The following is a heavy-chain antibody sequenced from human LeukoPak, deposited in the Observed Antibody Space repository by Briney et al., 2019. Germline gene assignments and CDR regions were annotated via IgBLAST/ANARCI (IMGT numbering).Heavy chain of an antibody. CDR3: ARVDYCEYAFDI. J-gene: IGHJ3*02. CDR2: IYHSGST. Sequence: SDTLSLPCSVSSGPNHRCRDHWSRIRRHPGEGLEWTVYIYHSGSTYYNPAHESRVTITIDTSKSQFSLKLSSVTAADTAVYYGARVDYCEYAFDIWGQGTMVTVSS. V-gene: IGHV4-31*03. CDR1: SGPNHRCRDH. D-gene: IGHD4-17*01.